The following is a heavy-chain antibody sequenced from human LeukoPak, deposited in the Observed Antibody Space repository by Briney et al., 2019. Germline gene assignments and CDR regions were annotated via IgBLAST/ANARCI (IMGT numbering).Heavy chain of an antibody. J-gene: IGHJ6*03. V-gene: IGHV4-39*01. CDR2: IYYSGDT. D-gene: IGHD3-3*01. CDR3: ARGALEWPRIYYYYYMDV. Sequence: SETLSLTCTVSGGSITSSSHYWGWIRQPPGKGLGWVGSIYYSGDTYSNPSLKSRVTISVDTSRSQFSLKLSSVTAADTAVYYCARGALEWPRIYYYYYMDVWGKGTTVTVSS. CDR1: GGSITSSSHY.